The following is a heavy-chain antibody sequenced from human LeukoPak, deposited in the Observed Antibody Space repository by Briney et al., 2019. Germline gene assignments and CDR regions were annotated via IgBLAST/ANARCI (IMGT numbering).Heavy chain of an antibody. J-gene: IGHJ5*02. V-gene: IGHV4-61*02. CDR3: ARGSQYSSSFMIDP. CDR2: IYTSGST. D-gene: IGHD6-13*01. Sequence: KPSQTLSLTCTVSGGSISSGSYYRSWIRQPPGKGLEWIGRIYTSGSTTYNPSLKSRVTISVDTSKNQFSLRLSSVTAADTAVYYCARGSQYSSSFMIDPWGQGTLVTVSS. CDR1: GGSISSGSYY.